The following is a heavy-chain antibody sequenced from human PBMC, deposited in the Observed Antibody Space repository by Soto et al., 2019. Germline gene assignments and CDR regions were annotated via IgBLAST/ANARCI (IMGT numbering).Heavy chain of an antibody. D-gene: IGHD2-21*02. J-gene: IGHJ6*02. CDR2: TYYSGST. V-gene: IGHV4-61*08. CDR3: AKQRLLPFYYALDF. Sequence: SETLSLTCTVSGGSISSGDYYWSWIRQPPGKGLEWIGYTYYSGSTNYNPSLKSRVTMSIDTSRNQFSLRVNSVTAADTVVYFCAKQRLLPFYYALDFWGQGTTVTVSS. CDR1: GGSISSGDYY.